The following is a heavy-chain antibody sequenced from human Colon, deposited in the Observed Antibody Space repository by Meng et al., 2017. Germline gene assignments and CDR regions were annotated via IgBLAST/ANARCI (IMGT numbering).Heavy chain of an antibody. D-gene: IGHD5-18*01. Sequence: QVQLQQSGPGLVKHSQTLSLTCFIPGDSVSSNTAAWNWIRQSPSRGLEWLGRTYYRSKWYNEYAVSVKSRMTFNADTSKNQVSLQVNSVTPEDTAVYYGARDQGYRYGLPLDYWGQGILVTVSS. CDR1: GDSVSSNTAA. CDR3: ARDQGYRYGLPLDY. J-gene: IGHJ4*02. V-gene: IGHV6-1*01. CDR2: TYYRSKWYN.